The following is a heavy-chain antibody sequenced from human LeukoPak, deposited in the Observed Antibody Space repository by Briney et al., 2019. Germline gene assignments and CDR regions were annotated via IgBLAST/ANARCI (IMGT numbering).Heavy chain of an antibody. V-gene: IGHV3-23*01. CDR1: GFTFSSYS. Sequence: GGSLRLSCAVSGFTFSSYSMSWVRQAPGKGLEWVSAISGSGGSTYYADSVKGRFTISRDNSKNTLYLQMNSLRAEDTAVYYCAKSSAAGTFIWDYWGQGTLVTVSS. D-gene: IGHD6-13*01. CDR3: AKSSAAGTFIWDY. J-gene: IGHJ4*02. CDR2: ISGSGGST.